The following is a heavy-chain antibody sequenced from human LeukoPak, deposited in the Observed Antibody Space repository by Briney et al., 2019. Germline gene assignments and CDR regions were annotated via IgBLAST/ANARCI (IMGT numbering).Heavy chain of an antibody. V-gene: IGHV5-51*01. D-gene: IGHD6-13*01. CDR3: ARQWVAAADRTFDI. CDR1: GYSFANYW. J-gene: IGHJ3*02. Sequence: GESLKISCKASGYSFANYWIIWVRQMPGKGLEWMGIIFPGDSDTRYSPSFQGQVAISADKSISTAYLQWSTLKASDTAMYFCARQWVAAADRTFDIWGQGTMVTVSS. CDR2: IFPGDSDT.